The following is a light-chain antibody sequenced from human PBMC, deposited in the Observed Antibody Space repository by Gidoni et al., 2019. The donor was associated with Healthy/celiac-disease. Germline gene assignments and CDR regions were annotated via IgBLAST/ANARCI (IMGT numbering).Light chain of an antibody. J-gene: IGLJ2*01. Sequence: QPALTQPASASGSPGQSVTISCTGTSSHVGAHDSVSWYQQHPGKAPKLLLYEVTKRPSGVPERVSGSKSGNTASLTVSGLQVEDEADYYCSSYAGSDNVVLGGGTKRTVL. CDR3: SSYAGSDNVV. CDR1: SSHVGAHDS. CDR2: EVT. V-gene: IGLV2-8*01.